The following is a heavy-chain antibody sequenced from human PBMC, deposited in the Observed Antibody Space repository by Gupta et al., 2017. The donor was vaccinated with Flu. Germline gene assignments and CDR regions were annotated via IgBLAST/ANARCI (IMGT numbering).Heavy chain of an antibody. V-gene: IGHV3-64*01. Sequence: EVQLVESGGGLVQPGGSLRLSCAASGFTFSSYAMHWVRQAPGKGLEYVSAISSNGGSTYYANAVKGRFTISRDNSKNTLYLQMGRMRAEEMAVYYCARGHSYSGSSYFDYGGQGTLVTVSS. CDR3: ARGHSYSGSSYFDY. CDR2: ISSNGGST. D-gene: IGHD1-26*01. J-gene: IGHJ4*02. CDR1: GFTFSSYA.